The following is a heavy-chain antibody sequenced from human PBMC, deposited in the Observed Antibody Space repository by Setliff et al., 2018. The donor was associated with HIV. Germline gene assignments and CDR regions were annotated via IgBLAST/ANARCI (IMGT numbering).Heavy chain of an antibody. CDR3: AGDRGGAAAGGYYDMDV. D-gene: IGHD6-13*01. J-gene: IGHJ6*03. V-gene: IGHV4-61*09. CDR2: IYTSGST. Sequence: PSETLSLTCNVSGGSISSGGYYWSWIRQPAGKGLEWIGHIYTSGSTNYNPSLKSRVTISIDTSKNQFSLKLSSVTAADTAVYYCAGDRGGAAAGGYYDMDVWGKGTTVTVSS. CDR1: GGSISSGGYY.